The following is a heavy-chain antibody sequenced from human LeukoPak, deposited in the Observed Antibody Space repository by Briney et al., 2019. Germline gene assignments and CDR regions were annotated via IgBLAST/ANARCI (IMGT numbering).Heavy chain of an antibody. CDR1: GFTFSCYA. D-gene: IGHD5-18*01. CDR2: ISGSGGST. Sequence: GGSLRLSCAASGFTFSCYAMSWVRQAPGKGLEWVSAISGSGGSTYYADSVKGRFTISRDNSKNTLYLQMNSLRAEDTAVYYCAKDPGYSYGYPDYYYMDVWGQGTTVTVSS. V-gene: IGHV3-23*01. J-gene: IGHJ6*03. CDR3: AKDPGYSYGYPDYYYMDV.